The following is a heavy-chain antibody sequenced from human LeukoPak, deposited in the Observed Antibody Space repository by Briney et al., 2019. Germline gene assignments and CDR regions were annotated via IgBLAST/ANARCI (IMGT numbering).Heavy chain of an antibody. Sequence: GGSLRLFCAASGFTFSSYSAESVRQAPGRGLEWVSSISSSSSYIYYTHSEKGRFTIARDNAKNSLYLQMSSLRVEDTAVYYGARDEKSSAAGTDFYYYYGMDVWGQGTTVTVSS. V-gene: IGHV3-21*01. D-gene: IGHD6-13*01. CDR1: GFTFSSYS. CDR3: ARDEKSSAAGTDFYYYYGMDV. CDR2: ISSSSSYI. J-gene: IGHJ6*02.